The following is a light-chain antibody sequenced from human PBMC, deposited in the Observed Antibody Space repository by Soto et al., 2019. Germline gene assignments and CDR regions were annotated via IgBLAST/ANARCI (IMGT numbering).Light chain of an antibody. CDR3: QQSYSTPFT. V-gene: IGKV1-39*01. CDR2: DAS. J-gene: IGKJ4*01. CDR1: QSISNY. Sequence: DIQMTQSPSSLSASIGDRVTITCRASQSISNYLNWHQQKPGKAPKFLIYDASNLQSGVPSRFSGSGSGTGFTLTISSLQPEDFAIYYCQQSYSTPFTFGGGTRVEIK.